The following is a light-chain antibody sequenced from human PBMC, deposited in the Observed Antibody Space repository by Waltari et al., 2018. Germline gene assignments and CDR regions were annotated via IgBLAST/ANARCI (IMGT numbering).Light chain of an antibody. CDR1: QSISSW. CDR2: KAS. V-gene: IGKV1-5*03. J-gene: IGKJ3*01. CDR3: QQYNIYFFT. Sequence: DIQMSQSPSNLSASVGDRVTITCRASQSISSWLAWYQQKPGKAPKLLIFKASSLESGVPSRFSGSGSGTEFTLTISSLQPDDFATYYCQQYNIYFFTFGPVTKVDIK.